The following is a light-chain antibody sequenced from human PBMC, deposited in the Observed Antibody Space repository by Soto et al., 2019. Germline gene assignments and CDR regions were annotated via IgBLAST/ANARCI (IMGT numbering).Light chain of an antibody. CDR1: QSITTW. J-gene: IGKJ1*01. CDR3: QQDYSDSPT. CDR2: KAA. V-gene: IGKV1-5*03. Sequence: DIQMTQSPSSLSASLGDRVTITCRASQSITTWLDWYQQKSGKAPKLLIYKAASLESGVPSRFSGSGSGTEFTLTISSLQPDDFATYYCQQDYSDSPTFGQGTKVDIK.